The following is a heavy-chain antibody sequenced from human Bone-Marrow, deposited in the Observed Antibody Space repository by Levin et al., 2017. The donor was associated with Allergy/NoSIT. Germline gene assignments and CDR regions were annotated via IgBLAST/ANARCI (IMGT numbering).Heavy chain of an antibody. CDR1: GFTFSSFA. J-gene: IGHJ5*02. CDR2: ISYDGSNK. CDR3: ARGGVVVVPATLDYGWFDP. V-gene: IGHV3-30-3*01. D-gene: IGHD2-15*01. Sequence: GGSLRLSCAASGFTFSSFAMHWVRQAPGKGLEWVAFISYDGSNKYYADAVKGRFTISRDNSKNTLYLQMDSLRPEDTAVYYCARGGVVVVPATLDYGWFDPWGQGTQVTVSS.